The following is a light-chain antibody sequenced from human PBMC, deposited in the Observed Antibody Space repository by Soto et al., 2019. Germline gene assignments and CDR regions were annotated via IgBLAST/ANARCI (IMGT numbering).Light chain of an antibody. Sequence: IVMTQSPATLSVSPGERATLSCRASQSVSSNLAWYQQKPDQAPSLLIYAASTRATGIPARFSGSGSGTEFTLTISSLQAEDFAVYYCQQYNNWPPWTFGQGTKVEIK. V-gene: IGKV3-15*01. CDR3: QQYNNWPPWT. J-gene: IGKJ1*01. CDR2: AAS. CDR1: QSVSSN.